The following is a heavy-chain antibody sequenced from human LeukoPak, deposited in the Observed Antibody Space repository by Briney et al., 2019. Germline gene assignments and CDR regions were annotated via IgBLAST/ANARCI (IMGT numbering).Heavy chain of an antibody. CDR1: GGSISSGGYF. CDR3: ARGRLDGVDCNFDY. V-gene: IGHV4-31*03. CDR2: IYYSGST. J-gene: IGHJ4*02. D-gene: IGHD2-21*02. Sequence: SQTLSLTCTVSGGSISSGGYFWSWIRQHPGKGLEWIGYIYYSGSTYYNPSLKSRVTISVDTSKNQFSLKLSSVTAADTAVYYCARGRLDGVDCNFDYWGQGTLVTVSS.